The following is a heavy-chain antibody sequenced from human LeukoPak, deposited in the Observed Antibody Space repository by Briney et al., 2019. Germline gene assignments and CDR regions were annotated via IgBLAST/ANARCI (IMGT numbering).Heavy chain of an antibody. Sequence: GGSLRLSCAASGYSFSAYAMTWVRQAPGKGLEWVSSISGRDDRTYYADSAKGRFTISRDNSKNTLYLQMNSLRAEDTALYYCAKVAYDSYGHYYHDYFDYWGQGTLVTVSS. CDR1: GYSFSAYA. V-gene: IGHV3-23*01. J-gene: IGHJ4*02. D-gene: IGHD3-22*01. CDR3: AKVAYDSYGHYYHDYFDY. CDR2: ISGRDDRT.